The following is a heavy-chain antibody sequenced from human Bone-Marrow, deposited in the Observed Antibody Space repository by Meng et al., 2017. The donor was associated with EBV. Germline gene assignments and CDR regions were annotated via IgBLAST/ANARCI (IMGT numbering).Heavy chain of an antibody. CDR2: IHHVGST. CDR3: ARRDYYDDTGYFDY. J-gene: IGHJ4*02. D-gene: IGHD3-16*01. Sequence: GQLQESGPGWVKPSGTLSLTCAVSGGSISSSTWWSWVRQSPGEGLEWIGEIHHVGSTNYNPSLKSRVTISIDKSKKQFSLKLSSVTAADTAVYYCARRDYYDDTGYFDYWGQGTLVTVSS. CDR1: GGSISSSTW. V-gene: IGHV4-4*02.